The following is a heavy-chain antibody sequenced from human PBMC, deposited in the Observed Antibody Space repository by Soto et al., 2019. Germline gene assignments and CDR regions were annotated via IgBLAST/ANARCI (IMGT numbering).Heavy chain of an antibody. CDR1: GYTFTSYY. J-gene: IGHJ4*02. CDR3: AREDRGGEFLSCSSTSCYEGGPFDY. D-gene: IGHD2-2*01. Sequence: ASVKISCKASGYTFTSYYMHWVRQAPGQGLEWMGIINPSGGSTSYAQKFQGRVTMTRDTSTSTVYMELSSLRSEDTAVYYCAREDRGGEFLSCSSTSCYEGGPFDYCRQGTLVPASP. V-gene: IGHV1-46*01. CDR2: INPSGGST.